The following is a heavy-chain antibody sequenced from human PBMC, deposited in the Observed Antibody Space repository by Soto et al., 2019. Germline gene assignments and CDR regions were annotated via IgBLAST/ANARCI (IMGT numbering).Heavy chain of an antibody. V-gene: IGHV1-69*01. Sequence: QVQLVQSGAEVKKPESSVKVSCKASGDTFSTYTVSWVRQAPGQGLEWMGGIIPMFATADYAQKFQGRVTITADESTSTAYMELSSLRSEDTAVYYCTREGSVEYWGQGTLVTVSS. CDR3: TREGSVEY. J-gene: IGHJ4*02. D-gene: IGHD6-19*01. CDR2: IIPMFATA. CDR1: GDTFSTYT.